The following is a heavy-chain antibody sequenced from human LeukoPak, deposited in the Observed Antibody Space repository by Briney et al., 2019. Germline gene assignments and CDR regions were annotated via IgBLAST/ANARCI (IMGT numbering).Heavy chain of an antibody. D-gene: IGHD3-22*01. CDR3: ARTFYYGSSGYYCAY. Sequence: PSGTLSLTCAVSGGSISNSNWWNWVRQPPGKGLEWIGEIYHSGSTNYNPPLESRITISIDTSKNQFSLKVTSVTAADTAVYYCARTFYYGSSGYYCAYWGQGTQVTVSS. CDR1: GGSISNSNW. J-gene: IGHJ4*02. CDR2: IYHSGST. V-gene: IGHV4-4*02.